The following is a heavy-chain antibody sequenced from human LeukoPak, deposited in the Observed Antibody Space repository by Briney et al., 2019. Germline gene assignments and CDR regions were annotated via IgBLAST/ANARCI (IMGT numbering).Heavy chain of an antibody. CDR3: ARDRLSAEQKPFIVHNYYYYYGMDV. CDR2: IIPIFGTA. Sequence: ASVKVSCKASGGTFISYAISWVRQAPGQGLEWMGGIIPIFGTANYAQKFQGRVTITADESTSTAYMELSSLRAEDTAVYYCARDRLSAEQKPFIVHNYYYYYGMDVRGQGTTVTVSS. J-gene: IGHJ6*02. D-gene: IGHD1-26*01. V-gene: IGHV1-69*13. CDR1: GGTFISYA.